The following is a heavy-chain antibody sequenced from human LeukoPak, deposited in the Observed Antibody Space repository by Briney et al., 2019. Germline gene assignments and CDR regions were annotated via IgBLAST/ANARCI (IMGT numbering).Heavy chain of an antibody. Sequence: ASVKVSCKASGYTFSSFGITWVRQAPGQGLEWMGWISTYNGNTEYAQKMQGRVTMTTDTSTSTAYMELRSLRSDDTVVYYCARRRYYDSTYYYYYMDVWGKGTTVTVSS. CDR2: ISTYNGNT. CDR3: ARRRYYDSTYYYYYMDV. D-gene: IGHD3-3*01. CDR1: GYTFSSFG. J-gene: IGHJ6*03. V-gene: IGHV1-18*01.